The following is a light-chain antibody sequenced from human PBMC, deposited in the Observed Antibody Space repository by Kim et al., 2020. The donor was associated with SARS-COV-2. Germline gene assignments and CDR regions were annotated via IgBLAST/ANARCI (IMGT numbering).Light chain of an antibody. CDR3: QAWDSSTVV. CDR1: RLGFKY. Sequence: VSPGQTASITCSGDRLGFKYIWWFQQRPGQSPVLVIHQDSKRPLGIPERFSGSNSGTTATLTISGTQAMDEADYYCQAWDSSTVVFGGGTQLTVL. CDR2: QDS. V-gene: IGLV3-1*01. J-gene: IGLJ7*01.